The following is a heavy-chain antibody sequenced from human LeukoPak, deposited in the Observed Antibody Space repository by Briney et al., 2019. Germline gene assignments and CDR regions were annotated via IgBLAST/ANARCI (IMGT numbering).Heavy chain of an antibody. CDR3: ARDYERGSGYPDY. Sequence: GGSLRLSCAASGFTFSDHYMSWIRQAPGKGLEWVSYISSSGSTIYYADSVKGRFTISRDNAKNSLYLQMNSLRAEDTAVYYCARDYERGSGYPDYWGQGTLVTVSS. CDR1: GFTFSDHY. D-gene: IGHD3-22*01. J-gene: IGHJ4*02. V-gene: IGHV3-11*04. CDR2: ISSSGSTI.